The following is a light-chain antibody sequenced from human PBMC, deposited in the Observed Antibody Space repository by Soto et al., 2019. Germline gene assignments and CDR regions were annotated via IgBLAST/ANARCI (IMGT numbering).Light chain of an antibody. J-gene: IGKJ1*01. CDR2: DAS. V-gene: IGKV1-5*01. Sequence: DIQLTQTPSTLSASVGDRITMTCRASQSIRNWLAWYQQQPGKAPKLLIYDASTLQSGVLSRFSGSGSGTEFTLTITSQQPDDFATYYCQQYDSYPWTFGQGTKVEVK. CDR3: QQYDSYPWT. CDR1: QSIRNW.